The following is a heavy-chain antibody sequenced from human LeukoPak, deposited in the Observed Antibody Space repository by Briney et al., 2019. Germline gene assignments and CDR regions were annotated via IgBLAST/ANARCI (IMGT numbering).Heavy chain of an antibody. V-gene: IGHV1-69*05. CDR3: ARYGGDAFDI. CDR2: IIPIFGTA. Sequence: ASVKVSCKASGGTFSSYAISWVRQAPGQGLVWMGGIIPIFGTANYAQKFQGRVTMTRDMSTSTVYMELSSLRSEDTAVYYCARYGGDAFDIWGQGTMVTVSS. CDR1: GGTFSSYA. J-gene: IGHJ3*02. D-gene: IGHD4-23*01.